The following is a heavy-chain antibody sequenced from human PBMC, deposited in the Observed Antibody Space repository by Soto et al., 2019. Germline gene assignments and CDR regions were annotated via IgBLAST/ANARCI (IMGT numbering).Heavy chain of an antibody. CDR2: IIPMVGTP. CDR1: GDTFSSYS. Sequence: QAPLVQSGAEVKRPGSSVKVSCKASGDTFSSYSISGVRQAPGQGLEWMGRIIPMVGTPNYAQKFQGRVTTTPDESTSTAYTAWNSLIPDGTAVYYCATDGGSTSASAYNSFMDVWGTGTAVTASS. J-gene: IGHJ6*03. V-gene: IGHV1-69*16. CDR3: ATDGGSTSASAYNSFMDV. D-gene: IGHD3-16*01.